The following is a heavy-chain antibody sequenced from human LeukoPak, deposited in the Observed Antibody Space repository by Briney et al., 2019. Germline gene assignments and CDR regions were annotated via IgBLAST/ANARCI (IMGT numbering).Heavy chain of an antibody. J-gene: IGHJ4*02. CDR1: GYTFTSYA. V-gene: IGHV1-3*01. CDR3: ARDRIAVAGTTLGY. Sequence: ASVKVSCKASGYTFTSYAMHWVRQAPGQRLEWMGWINAGNGNTKYSQKFQGRVTITRDTSASTAYMELSSLRSEDTAVYYCARDRIAVAGTTLGYWGQGTLVTISS. D-gene: IGHD6-19*01. CDR2: INAGNGNT.